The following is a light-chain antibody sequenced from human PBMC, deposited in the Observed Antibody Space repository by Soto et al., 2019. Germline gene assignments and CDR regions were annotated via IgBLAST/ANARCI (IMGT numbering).Light chain of an antibody. CDR3: QPLKRFLLT. J-gene: IGKJ1*01. CDR1: QGISSH. Sequence: SQGISSHLTWYQQNPGKAPKLLIYTASTLQSGVPSRFSGSGSGTEFTLTISILHPEDFATRYSQPLKRFLLTFGHGISMDIK. CDR2: TAS. V-gene: IGKV1-9*01.